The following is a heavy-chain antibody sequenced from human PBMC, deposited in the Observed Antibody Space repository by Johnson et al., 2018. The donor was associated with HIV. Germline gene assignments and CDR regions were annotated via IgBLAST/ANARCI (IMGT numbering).Heavy chain of an antibody. Sequence: VQLVESGGGLVQPGGSQRLSCAASGFTVSNNYMTWVRQAPGKGLEWVSVIYSGGNTYYSDSVKGRFTFSRDNSKNTLYLQMNSLRAEDTAVYYCARSLLHLHWGWYFDLWGRGTLVTVSS. J-gene: IGHJ2*01. D-gene: IGHD3-16*01. CDR2: IYSGGNT. CDR1: GFTVSNNY. V-gene: IGHV3-66*01. CDR3: ARSLLHLHWGWYFDL.